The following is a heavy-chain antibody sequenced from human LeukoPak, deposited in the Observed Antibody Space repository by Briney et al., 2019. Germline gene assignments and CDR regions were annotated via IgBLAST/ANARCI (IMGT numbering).Heavy chain of an antibody. Sequence: PGGSLRLSCAASGFTVSSNYMNWDRQAPGKGLEWVSLYSGGSTYYADSVKGRFTISRDNSKNTLYLQMNSLRAEDTAVYYCAKAVRQYYYDSSGYYRPRGYFDYWGQGTLVTVSS. CDR1: GFTVSSNY. D-gene: IGHD3-22*01. V-gene: IGHV3-53*01. J-gene: IGHJ4*02. CDR3: AKAVRQYYYDSSGYYRPRGYFDY. CDR2: YSGGST.